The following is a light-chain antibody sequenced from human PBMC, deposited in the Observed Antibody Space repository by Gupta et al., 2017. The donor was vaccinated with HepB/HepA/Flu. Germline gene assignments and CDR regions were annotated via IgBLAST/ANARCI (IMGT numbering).Light chain of an antibody. Sequence: DIVMTQSPDSLAVSLGERATINCKSSQSVLYSSNNKNYLAWYQQKPGQPPKLLIYWASTRESGVPDRFSGSGSGTDFTLTISSLQAEDVAVYYCQQEYSTPQTFGPGTKVDIK. V-gene: IGKV4-1*01. CDR1: QSVLYSSNNKNY. CDR3: QQEYSTPQT. CDR2: WAS. J-gene: IGKJ3*01.